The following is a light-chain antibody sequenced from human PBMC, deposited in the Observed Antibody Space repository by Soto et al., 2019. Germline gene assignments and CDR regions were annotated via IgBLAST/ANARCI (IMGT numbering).Light chain of an antibody. CDR3: AAWDDSLNGVV. CDR1: SSNIGSNT. V-gene: IGLV1-44*01. CDR2: SNN. J-gene: IGLJ2*01. Sequence: QSVLTQPPSASGSPGQRVTNSCSGSSSNIGSNTVNWYQQLPGTAPKLLIYSNNQRPSGVPDRFSGSKSGTSASLAISGLQSEDEAHYYCAAWDDSLNGVVFGGGTKVTVL.